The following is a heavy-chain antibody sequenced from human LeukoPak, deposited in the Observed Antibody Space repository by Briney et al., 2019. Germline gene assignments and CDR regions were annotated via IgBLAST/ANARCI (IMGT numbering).Heavy chain of an antibody. CDR2: INPNSGGT. Sequence: ASVKVSCKASGYTFTGYYMHWVRQAPGQGLEWMGWINPNSGGTNYAQKFQGWVTMTRDTSISTAYMELSRLRSDDTAVYYCARGPIVVTMIVVPREDGMDVWGQGTTVTVSS. CDR1: GYTFTGYY. J-gene: IGHJ6*02. V-gene: IGHV1-2*04. CDR3: ARGPIVVTMIVVPREDGMDV. D-gene: IGHD3-22*01.